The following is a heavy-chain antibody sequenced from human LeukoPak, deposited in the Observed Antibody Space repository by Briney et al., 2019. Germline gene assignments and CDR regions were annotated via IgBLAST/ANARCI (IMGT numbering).Heavy chain of an antibody. Sequence: SETLSLTCTVPGGSISSYYWSWIRQPPGKGLEWIGYIYYSGSTSYNPSLKSRVTISVDTSNNQFSLKLSSVTAADTAVYYCARDTSGYRRGSFDYWGQGTLVTVSS. D-gene: IGHD3-22*01. J-gene: IGHJ4*02. CDR3: ARDTSGYRRGSFDY. V-gene: IGHV4-59*01. CDR2: IYYSGST. CDR1: GGSISSYY.